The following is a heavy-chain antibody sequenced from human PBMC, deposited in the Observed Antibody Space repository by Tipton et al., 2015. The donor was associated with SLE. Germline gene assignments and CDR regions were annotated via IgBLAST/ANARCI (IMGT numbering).Heavy chain of an antibody. CDR2: IYSGGST. CDR1: GFTVSSNY. Sequence: SLRLSCAASGFTVSSNYMSWVRQAPGRGLEWGSVIYSGGSTYYADSVKGRFTISSDNSKNTLYLQMNSLRAEDTAVYYCARYFGSYDAFDIWGQGTMVTVSS. J-gene: IGHJ3*02. D-gene: IGHD1-26*01. V-gene: IGHV3-66*02. CDR3: ARYFGSYDAFDI.